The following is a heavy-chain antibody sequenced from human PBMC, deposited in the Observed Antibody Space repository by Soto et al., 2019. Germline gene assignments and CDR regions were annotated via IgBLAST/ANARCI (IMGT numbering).Heavy chain of an antibody. CDR1: GFTFSDYY. J-gene: IGHJ3*02. CDR3: ARDDPSGYYDILTGYPDI. Sequence: GGSLRLSCAASGFTFSDYYMSWIRQAPGKGLEWVSYISSSGSTIYYADSVKGRFTISRDNAKNSLYLQMNSLRAEDTAVYYCARDDPSGYYDILTGYPDIWGQGTMVTVSS. V-gene: IGHV3-11*01. D-gene: IGHD3-9*01. CDR2: ISSSGSTI.